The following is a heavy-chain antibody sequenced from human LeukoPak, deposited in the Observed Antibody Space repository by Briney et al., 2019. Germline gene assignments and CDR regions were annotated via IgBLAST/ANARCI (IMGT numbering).Heavy chain of an antibody. CDR3: ARDKRDILTGYTVGELDY. V-gene: IGHV1-69*13. CDR2: IIPIFGTA. CDR1: GGTFNIYA. J-gene: IGHJ4*02. Sequence: SVKVSFKASGGTFNIYAISWVRQAPGQGLEWMGGIIPIFGTANYTQKFQGRVTITADESTSTAYMELSSLRSEDTAVYCCARDKRDILTGYTVGELDYWGQGTLVTVSS. D-gene: IGHD3-9*01.